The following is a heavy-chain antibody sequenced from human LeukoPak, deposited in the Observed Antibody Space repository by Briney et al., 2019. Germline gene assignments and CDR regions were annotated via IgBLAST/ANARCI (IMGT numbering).Heavy chain of an antibody. CDR2: INHSGSA. CDR3: ARGQGTVTTH. D-gene: IGHD4-17*01. Sequence: SETLSLTCAVSGGCFSGYYWTWIRQPPGKGLEWIGEINHSGSANYNPSLKSRVTISLDTSKNQFSLKVSSVTAADTAVYYCARGQGTVTTHWGQGTLVTVSS. CDR1: GGCFSGYY. J-gene: IGHJ4*02. V-gene: IGHV4-34*01.